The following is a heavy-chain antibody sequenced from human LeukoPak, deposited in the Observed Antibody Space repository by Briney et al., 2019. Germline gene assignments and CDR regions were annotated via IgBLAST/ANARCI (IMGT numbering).Heavy chain of an antibody. CDR2: IKQDGSEK. V-gene: IGHV3-7*05. CDR1: GFTFSSYW. J-gene: IGHJ3*02. CDR3: ARASLYYDILTGYFDAFDI. D-gene: IGHD3-9*01. Sequence: GGSLRLSCAASGFTFSSYWMSWVRQAPGKGLEWVANIKQDGSEKYYVDSVKGRFTISRDNAKNSLYLQMNSLRAEDTAVYYCARASLYYDILTGYFDAFDIWGQGTMVTVSS.